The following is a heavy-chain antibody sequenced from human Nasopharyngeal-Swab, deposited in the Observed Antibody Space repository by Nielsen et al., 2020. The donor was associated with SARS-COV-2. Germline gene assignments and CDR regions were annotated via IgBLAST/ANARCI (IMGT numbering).Heavy chain of an antibody. CDR1: GGSISSSSYY. J-gene: IGHJ4*02. CDR2: IYYSGST. CDR3: ASLGYCSSTSCYEWVDY. V-gene: IGHV4-39*01. D-gene: IGHD2-2*01. Sequence: SETLSLTCTVSGGSISSSSYYWGWIRQPPGKGLEWIGSIYYSGSTYYNPSLKSRVTISVDTSKNQFSLKLSSVTAADTAVYYCASLGYCSSTSCYEWVDYWGQGTLVTVSS.